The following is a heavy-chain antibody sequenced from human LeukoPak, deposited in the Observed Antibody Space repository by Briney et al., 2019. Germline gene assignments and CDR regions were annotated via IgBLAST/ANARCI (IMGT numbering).Heavy chain of an antibody. CDR1: GFTFSSYA. CDR2: ISGSGGST. CDR3: AKDGDIVVVPAAMEEYFQH. V-gene: IGHV3-23*01. D-gene: IGHD2-2*01. Sequence: GGSLRLSCAASGFTFSSYAMSWVRQAPGKGLEWVSAISGSGGSTYYADSVKGRFTISRDNSKNTLYLQMNSLRAEYTAVYYCAKDGDIVVVPAAMEEYFQHWGQGTLVTVSS. J-gene: IGHJ1*01.